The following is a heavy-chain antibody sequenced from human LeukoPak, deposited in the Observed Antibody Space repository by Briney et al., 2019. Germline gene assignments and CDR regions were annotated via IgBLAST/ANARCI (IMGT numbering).Heavy chain of an antibody. D-gene: IGHD6-13*01. CDR3: AKAQTSSWSLFDY. CDR1: EFTFKNYV. V-gene: IGHV3-23*01. Sequence: GGSLRLSCAASEFTFKNYVMNWVRQAPGKGLEWVSGISESGRRSYYAESVKGRFVISRENSKNTLYLQMNSLRAEDTAVYYCAKAQTSSWSLFDYWGQGVLVVVSS. J-gene: IGHJ4*02. CDR2: ISESGRRS.